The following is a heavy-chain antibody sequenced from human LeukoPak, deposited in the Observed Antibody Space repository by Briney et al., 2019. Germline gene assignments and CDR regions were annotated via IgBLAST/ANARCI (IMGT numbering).Heavy chain of an antibody. CDR1: GFSLSNTREA. V-gene: IGHV2-5*04. D-gene: IGHD1-14*01. CDR2: IFWDDDK. J-gene: IGHJ4*02. CDR3: VRYHLTFFDY. Sequence: SGPTLVKPKQTLTLTCTFSGFSLSNTREAVGWVRQPPGKALEWLALIFWDDDKRYSPSLRSRLTITKDTSNNQVVLTLTNVDPVDTGTYYCVRYHLTFFDYWGQGALVTVSS.